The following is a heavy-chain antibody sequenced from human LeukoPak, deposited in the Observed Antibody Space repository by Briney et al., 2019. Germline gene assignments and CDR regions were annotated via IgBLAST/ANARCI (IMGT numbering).Heavy chain of an antibody. CDR2: LDSDGSP. CDR3: ARAAAGRAYYHYGMDV. D-gene: IGHD6-13*01. Sequence: PGGSLRLSCAASGFTFSSYTMNWVRQAPGKGLEWVSILDSDGSPSYADSVKGRFTISRDNSKNTLELQMNSLRAEDTAVYYCARAAAGRAYYHYGMDVWGQGTTVTVSS. V-gene: IGHV3-53*01. J-gene: IGHJ6*02. CDR1: GFTFSSYT.